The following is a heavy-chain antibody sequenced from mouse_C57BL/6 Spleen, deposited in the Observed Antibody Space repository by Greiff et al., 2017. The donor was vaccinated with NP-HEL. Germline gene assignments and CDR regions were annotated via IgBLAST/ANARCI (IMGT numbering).Heavy chain of an antibody. CDR2: IYPGDGDT. V-gene: IGHV1-82*01. D-gene: IGHD3-2*02. J-gene: IGHJ4*01. CDR3: ARFRLGYGAMDY. Sequence: VQLQQSGPELVKPGASVKISCKASGYAFSSSWMNWVKQRPGKGLEWIGRIYPGDGDTNYNGKFKGKATLTADKSSSTAYMQLSSLTSEDSAVYFCARFRLGYGAMDYWGQGTSVTVSS. CDR1: GYAFSSSW.